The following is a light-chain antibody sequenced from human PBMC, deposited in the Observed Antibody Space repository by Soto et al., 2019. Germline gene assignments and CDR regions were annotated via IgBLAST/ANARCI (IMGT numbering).Light chain of an antibody. CDR2: GAS. CDR1: QPIWSSSKRQDS. V-gene: IGKV4-1*01. CDR3: QQYEFVPRT. Sequence: DIVMTQSPASLAVSLGERATINCQTSQPIWSSSKRQDSLGWYQLRPGQPPHLRIHGASLRQSGVPERFSGSGSGTDCTRTITSLQAEDGATYYCQQYEFVPRTFGRGTKVEIK. J-gene: IGKJ4*01.